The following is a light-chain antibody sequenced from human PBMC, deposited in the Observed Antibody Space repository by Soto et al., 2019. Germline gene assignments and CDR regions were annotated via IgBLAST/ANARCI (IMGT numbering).Light chain of an antibody. V-gene: IGKV1-6*01. CDR3: LQDNSYPLT. CDR2: AAS. CDR1: QSISSY. J-gene: IGKJ4*01. Sequence: IQMTKSPSSLSASVGDRVTITCRASQSISSYLNWYQQKPGKAPKLLIYAASSLQGGVPSRFSGSGSGTDFTLTISSLQPEDFATYYCLQDNSYPLTFGGGTKVDIK.